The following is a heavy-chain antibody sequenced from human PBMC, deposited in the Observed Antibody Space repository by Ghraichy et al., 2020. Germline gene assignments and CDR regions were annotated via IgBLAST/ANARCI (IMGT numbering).Heavy chain of an antibody. Sequence: ETLSLTCAASGFTFSSYSMNWVRQAPGKGLEWVSYISSSSSTIYYADSVKGRFTISRDNAKNSLYLQMNSLRDEDTAVYYCARSTTVTYDAFDIWGQGTMVTVSS. D-gene: IGHD4-17*01. J-gene: IGHJ3*02. CDR2: ISSSSSTI. V-gene: IGHV3-48*02. CDR1: GFTFSSYS. CDR3: ARSTTVTYDAFDI.